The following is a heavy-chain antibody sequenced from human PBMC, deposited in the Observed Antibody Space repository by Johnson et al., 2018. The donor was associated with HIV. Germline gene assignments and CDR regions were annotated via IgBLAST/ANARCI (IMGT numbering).Heavy chain of an antibody. CDR2: IRYDGSNK. Sequence: QMLLVESGGGVVQPGGSLRLSCAASGFTFSSYGMHWVRQAPGKGLEWVAFIRYDGSNKYYADSVKGRFTISRDNSKNTLYLQMNSLRAEDTAVYYCAKDQTDYGGNSVKKDAFDIWGQGTMVTVSS. CDR1: GFTFSSYG. CDR3: AKDQTDYGGNSVKKDAFDI. D-gene: IGHD4-23*01. J-gene: IGHJ3*02. V-gene: IGHV3-30*02.